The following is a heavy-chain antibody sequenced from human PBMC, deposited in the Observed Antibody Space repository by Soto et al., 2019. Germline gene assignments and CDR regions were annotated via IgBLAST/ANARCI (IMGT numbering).Heavy chain of an antibody. CDR2: IYYSGST. J-gene: IGHJ6*03. CDR3: ARTVLGPDILADQFVDYYYYMDV. Sequence: QVQLQESGPGQVKPSETLSLTCTVSGDSMTYSYWSWIRLLPGKGLEWGGYIYYSGSTSYNPSLRRRVIMSVDTSKRQFSLQLKSVTAADTAIYYCARTVLGPDILADQFVDYYYYMDVWGQGTTVTVSS. V-gene: IGHV4-59*08. D-gene: IGHD3-9*01. CDR1: GDSMTYSY.